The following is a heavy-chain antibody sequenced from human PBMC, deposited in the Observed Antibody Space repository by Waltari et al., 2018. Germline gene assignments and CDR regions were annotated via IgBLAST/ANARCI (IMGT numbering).Heavy chain of an antibody. D-gene: IGHD6-19*01. CDR1: GFTFSSYA. V-gene: IGHV3-30-3*01. CDR2: ISNDGSNK. CDR3: ARVCSSGWSPYMDV. Sequence: QVQLVESGGGVVQPGRSLRLSCAASGFTFSSYAMHWVRQAPGKGVGGVAVISNDGSNKYYADSVKGRFTISRDNSKNTLYLQMNSLRAEDTAVYYCARVCSSGWSPYMDVWGKGTTVTISS. J-gene: IGHJ6*03.